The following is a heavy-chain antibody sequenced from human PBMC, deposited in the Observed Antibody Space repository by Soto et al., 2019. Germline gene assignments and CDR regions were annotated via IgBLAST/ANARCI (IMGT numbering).Heavy chain of an antibody. CDR3: ARQTTYSSSWFDY. CDR1: GGSISNYY. CDR2: IYTSGST. V-gene: IGHV4-4*07. Sequence: SETLSLTCTVSGGSISNYYWTWIRQPAGKGLEWIGRIYTSGSTNYNPSLKSRVTLSVDTSKNQFSLKLSSVAAADTALYYCARQTTYSSSWFDYWGHGTLVTVSS. D-gene: IGHD2-2*01. J-gene: IGHJ5*01.